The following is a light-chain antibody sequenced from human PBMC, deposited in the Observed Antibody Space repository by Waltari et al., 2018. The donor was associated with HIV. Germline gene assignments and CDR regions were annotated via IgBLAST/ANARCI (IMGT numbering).Light chain of an antibody. J-gene: IGKJ4*01. CDR1: QSITSY. CDR2: AAS. CDR3: QQSYSTPT. Sequence: DLQLTQSPSSLSESVGARVTITCRASQSITSYLNWYQQKPGKAPKLLIYAASSLQSGVPSRFSGSGSGTDFTLTISSLQPEDFATYYCQQSYSTPTFGGGTKVEIK. V-gene: IGKV1-39*01.